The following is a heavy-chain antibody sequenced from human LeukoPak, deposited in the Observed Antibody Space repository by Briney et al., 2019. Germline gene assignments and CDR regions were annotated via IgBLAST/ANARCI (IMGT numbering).Heavy chain of an antibody. V-gene: IGHV3-11*01. CDR3: ASEIPLVC. CDR2: ISSSGSSI. CDR1: GFTFSDYS. J-gene: IGHJ4*02. D-gene: IGHD2-2*02. Sequence: GGSLRLSCAASGFTFSDYSMTWVRQAPGKGLEWLSFISSSGSSIYYADSVKGRFTISRDNAKNSLHLQMNSLRAEDTAVYYCASEIPLVCWGQGTLVTVSS.